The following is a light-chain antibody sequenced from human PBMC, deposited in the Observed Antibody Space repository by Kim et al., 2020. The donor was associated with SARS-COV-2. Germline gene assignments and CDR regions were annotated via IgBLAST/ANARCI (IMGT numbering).Light chain of an antibody. CDR1: KLGDKY. CDR2: QDS. V-gene: IGLV3-1*01. CDR3: QAWDSSTGV. J-gene: IGLJ3*02. Sequence: SYELTQPPSVSVSPGQTASITCSGDKLGDKYACWYQQKPGQSPVLVIYQDSKRPSGIPERFSGSNSGNTATLTISGTQAMDEADYYCQAWDSSTGVFGGGTHLTLL.